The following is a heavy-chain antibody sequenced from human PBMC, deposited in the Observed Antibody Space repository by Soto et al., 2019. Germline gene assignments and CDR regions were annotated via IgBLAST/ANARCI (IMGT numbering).Heavy chain of an antibody. CDR1: GDSINSADHY. D-gene: IGHD6-19*01. CDR2: IFYAGTA. CDR3: ARDPSNSSGYRIWFDP. V-gene: IGHV4-31*03. J-gene: IGHJ5*02. Sequence: SETLSLTCIVSGDSINSADHYWGWIRRRPGKGLEWMGYIFYAGTAYYNPSLESRVSMSVDTSRNQFSLKLTSVIAADTAVYYCARDPSNSSGYRIWFDPWGQGTLVTVSS.